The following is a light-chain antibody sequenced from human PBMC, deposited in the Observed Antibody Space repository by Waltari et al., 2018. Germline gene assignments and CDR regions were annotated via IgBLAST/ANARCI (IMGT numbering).Light chain of an antibody. Sequence: DIQSTQSPSSLSASVGYRITITCQASQDISNYLNWYQQKPGKAPKLLIYDASNLETGVPSRFSGSGSGTDFTFTISSLQPEDIATYYCQQYDNLPPFTFGPGTKVDIK. CDR2: DAS. CDR3: QQYDNLPPFT. V-gene: IGKV1-33*01. J-gene: IGKJ3*01. CDR1: QDISNY.